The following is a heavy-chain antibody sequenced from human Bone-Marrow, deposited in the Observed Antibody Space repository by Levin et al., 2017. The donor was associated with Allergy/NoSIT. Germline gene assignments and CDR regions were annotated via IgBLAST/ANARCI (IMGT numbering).Heavy chain of an antibody. CDR1: GLTVSSNY. V-gene: IGHV3-53*01. CDR2: FYATGQT. CDR3: ARGGTGFDY. Sequence: LGESLKISCAASGLTVSSNYMYWVRQAPGKGLEWVSAFYATGQTYYGDSVKGRFTISRDNSKNTLDLQMNSLRPDDTAVYYCARGGTGFDYWGQGTLVTVSS. J-gene: IGHJ4*02. D-gene: IGHD3/OR15-3a*01.